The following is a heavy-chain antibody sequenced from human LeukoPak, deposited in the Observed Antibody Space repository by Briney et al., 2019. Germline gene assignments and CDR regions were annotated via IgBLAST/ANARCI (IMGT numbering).Heavy chain of an antibody. V-gene: IGHV4-39*01. CDR2: IYYSGST. J-gene: IGHJ3*02. Sequence: PSETLSLTCTVSGGSISSSSYYWGWIRQPPGKGLEWIGSIYYSGSTYYNPSLKSRVTISVDTSKNQFSLKLSSVTAADTAVYYCARHCSSTSCYAGAFDIWGQGTMVTVSS. CDR3: ARHCSSTSCYAGAFDI. D-gene: IGHD2-2*01. CDR1: GGSISSSSYY.